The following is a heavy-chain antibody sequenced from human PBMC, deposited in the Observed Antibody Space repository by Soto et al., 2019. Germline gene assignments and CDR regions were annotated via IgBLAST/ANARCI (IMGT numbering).Heavy chain of an antibody. CDR3: ARQGDDMGSSGWSDY. Sequence: QLQLQESGPGLVKPSETLSLTCTVSGGSISSSSYYWGWIRQPPGKGLEWIGSIYYSGSTYYNPSLKSRVTIYVDTSKNQFSLKLSSVTAADTAVYYCARQGDDMGSSGWSDYWGQGTLVTGSS. V-gene: IGHV4-39*01. CDR1: GGSISSSSYY. J-gene: IGHJ4*02. D-gene: IGHD6-19*01. CDR2: IYYSGST.